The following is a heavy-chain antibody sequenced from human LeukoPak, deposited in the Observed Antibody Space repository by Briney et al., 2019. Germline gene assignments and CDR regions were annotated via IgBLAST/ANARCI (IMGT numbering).Heavy chain of an antibody. V-gene: IGHV4-59*01. CDR2: IYYSGST. CDR1: GGSISSYY. Sequence: SETLSLTCTVSGGSISSYYWSWIRQPPGKGLEWIGYIYYSGSTIYNPSLKSRVTISVDTSKNQFSLKLSSVTAADTAVYYCARDRGGAAPDYWGQGTLVTVSS. J-gene: IGHJ4*02. CDR3: ARDRGGAAPDY. D-gene: IGHD1-26*01.